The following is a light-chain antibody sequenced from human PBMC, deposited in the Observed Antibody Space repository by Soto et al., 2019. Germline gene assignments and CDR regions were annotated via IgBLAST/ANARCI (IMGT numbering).Light chain of an antibody. V-gene: IGLV2-14*01. CDR1: SSDVGGYNY. CDR3: SSYTSSSTLGV. Sequence: QSALTQPASVPGSPGQSITISCTGTSSDVGGYNYVSWHQQHPGKAPKLMIYDVSNRPSGVSNRFSGSKSGNTASLTISGLQAEDEADYYCSSYTSSSTLGVFGGGTKVTVL. J-gene: IGLJ3*02. CDR2: DVS.